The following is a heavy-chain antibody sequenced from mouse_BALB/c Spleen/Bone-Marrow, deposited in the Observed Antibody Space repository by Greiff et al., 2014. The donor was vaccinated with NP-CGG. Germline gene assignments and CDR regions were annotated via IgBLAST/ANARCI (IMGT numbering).Heavy chain of an antibody. Sequence: GQLQQSGAELARPGALVKLFCKAFGYTFTGYWIQWVKQRPGQGLEGIGIIYPGDGDTRYTQKFKGKATLTADKSSSTAYMQLRNLTSEDSAVYYCARVFRDCAMDYWGQGTSLTVSS. J-gene: IGHJ4*01. V-gene: IGHV1-87*01. CDR3: ARVFRDCAMDY. CDR1: GYTFTGYW. D-gene: IGHD3-2*02. CDR2: IYPGDGDT.